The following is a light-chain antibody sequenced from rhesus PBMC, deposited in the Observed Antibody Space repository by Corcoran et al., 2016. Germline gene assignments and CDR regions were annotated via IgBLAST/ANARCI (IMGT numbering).Light chain of an antibody. J-gene: IGKJ4*01. CDR2: EVS. CDR1: QSLLHSNGYTY. Sequence: DIVMTQTPLSLSVTPGEPASISCRSSQSLLHSNGYTYLHWYLQKPAHSPPLLFYEVSNRASGVPDRFRGSGEGTDFTLKISRVEVGDVGIYYCEQTLQTPLTFGGGTNVELK. CDR3: EQTLQTPLT. V-gene: IGKV2-78*01.